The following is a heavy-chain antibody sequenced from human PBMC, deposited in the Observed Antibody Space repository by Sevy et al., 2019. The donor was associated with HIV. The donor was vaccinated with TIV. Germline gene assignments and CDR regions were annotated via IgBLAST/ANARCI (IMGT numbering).Heavy chain of an antibody. CDR1: GFTFSSYN. V-gene: IGHV3-21*01. D-gene: IGHD6-13*01. CDR2: ISSSSYI. J-gene: IGHJ4*02. CDR3: ASALAAAGHEGY. Sequence: GGSLRLSCAASGFTFSSYNMNWVRQAPGKGLEWVSSISSSSYIYYADSVKGRFTISRDNAKNSLYLQMNSLRAEDTAVYYCASALAAAGHEGYWGQGTLVTVSS.